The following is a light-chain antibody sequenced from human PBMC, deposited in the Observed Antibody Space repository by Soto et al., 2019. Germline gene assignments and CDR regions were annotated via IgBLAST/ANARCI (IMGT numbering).Light chain of an antibody. CDR2: AAS. Sequence: DIQMTQSPSSLSASVGDRVTITCRASQSISTYLNWYQQKPGKAPKLLISAASSLQSGVPSRFSGSGSGTDFTLTISSLQAEDSATYHCQQSYTIPLTFGGGTKVEIK. CDR3: QQSYTIPLT. J-gene: IGKJ4*01. CDR1: QSISTY. V-gene: IGKV1-39*01.